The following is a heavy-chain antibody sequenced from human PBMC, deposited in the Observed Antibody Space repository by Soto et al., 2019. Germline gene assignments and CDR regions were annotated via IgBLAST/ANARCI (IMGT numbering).Heavy chain of an antibody. Sequence: PSETLSLTCAVSGGSVTSNNWWSWVRQPPGKGLEWIGEIYHGGSTNYNPSLKGRVTISVDKSKNQFSLKLSSVTAADSAIYYCARVPYYYDSSGYYLDYWGQGTLVTV. CDR3: ARVPYYYDSSGYYLDY. J-gene: IGHJ4*02. CDR2: IYHGGST. D-gene: IGHD3-22*01. V-gene: IGHV4-4*02. CDR1: GGSVTSNNW.